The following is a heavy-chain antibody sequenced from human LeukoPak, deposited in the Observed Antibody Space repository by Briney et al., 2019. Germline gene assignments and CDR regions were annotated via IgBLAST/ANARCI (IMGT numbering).Heavy chain of an antibody. V-gene: IGHV4-34*01. Sequence: GSLRLSCAASGFTLSNYWMHWVRQTPGKGLEWIGEINHSGSTNYNPSLKSRVTISGDTSKNQFSLKVTSVTAADTAVYYCARLTVGALDCWGQGTLVTVSS. J-gene: IGHJ4*02. D-gene: IGHD1-26*01. CDR3: ARLTVGALDC. CDR2: INHSGST. CDR1: GFTLSNYW.